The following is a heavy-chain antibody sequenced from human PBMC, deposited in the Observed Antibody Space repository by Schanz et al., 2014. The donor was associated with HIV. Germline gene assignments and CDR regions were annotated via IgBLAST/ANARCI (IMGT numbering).Heavy chain of an antibody. CDR1: GFTFSSYG. Sequence: QVQLVESGGGVVQPGRSLRLSCAASGFTFSSYGIHWVRQAPGKGLEWVAVIWYDGSNKYYADSVKGRFTISRDNSKNTLYLQMNSLRAEDTAVFYCARSFGGYSDSAGYLDYWGPGTLVTVSS. CDR3: ARSFGGYSDSAGYLDY. D-gene: IGHD3-22*01. V-gene: IGHV3-33*08. J-gene: IGHJ4*02. CDR2: IWYDGSNK.